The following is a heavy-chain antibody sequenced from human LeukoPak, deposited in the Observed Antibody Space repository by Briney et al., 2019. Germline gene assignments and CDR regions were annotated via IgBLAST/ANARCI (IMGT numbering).Heavy chain of an antibody. CDR2: IYPGDSDT. CDR3: ARRGRQYSSDHGMDV. V-gene: IGHV5-51*01. Sequence: GESLKISCKGSGYSFTSYWIGWVRQMPGKGLEWMGIIYPGDSDTRNSPSFQGQVSISADKSISTAYLQWSSLKASDTAMYHCARRGRQYSSDHGMDVWGQGTTVTVSS. D-gene: IGHD6-19*01. J-gene: IGHJ6*02. CDR1: GYSFTSYW.